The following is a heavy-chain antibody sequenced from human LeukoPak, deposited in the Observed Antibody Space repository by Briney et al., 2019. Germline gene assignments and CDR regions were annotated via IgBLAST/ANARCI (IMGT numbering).Heavy chain of an antibody. CDR2: ISRTGGST. CDR1: GFTFSSYA. J-gene: IGHJ4*02. CDR3: AKDRAGSGSPYYFDY. D-gene: IGHD3-10*01. V-gene: IGHV3-23*01. Sequence: GGSLRLSCAASGFTFSSYAMSWVRQAPGKGLEWVSGISRTGGSTYYADSVKGRFTISRDNSKNTLYLQMNSLRAEDTAVYYCAKDRAGSGSPYYFDYWGQGTLVTVSS.